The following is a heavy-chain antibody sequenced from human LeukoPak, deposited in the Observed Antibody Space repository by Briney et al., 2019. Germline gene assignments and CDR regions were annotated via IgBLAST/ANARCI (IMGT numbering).Heavy chain of an antibody. CDR3: AREPFFGELSLGAFDI. CDR1: GFTFSSYS. Sequence: GGSLRLSCAASGFTFSSYSMNWVRQAPRKGLEWVSSISSSSSYIYYADSVKGRFTISRDNAKNSLYLQMNSLRAEDTAVYYCAREPFFGELSLGAFDIWGQGTMVTVSS. V-gene: IGHV3-21*01. J-gene: IGHJ3*02. D-gene: IGHD3-10*01. CDR2: ISSSSSYI.